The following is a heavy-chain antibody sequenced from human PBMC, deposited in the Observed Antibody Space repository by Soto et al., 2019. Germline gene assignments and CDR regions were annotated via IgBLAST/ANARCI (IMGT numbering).Heavy chain of an antibody. CDR3: VIDDAARGFGEFDY. D-gene: IGHD3-10*01. V-gene: IGHV3-23*05. CDR2: IDNSGDGS. J-gene: IGHJ4*02. CDR1: GFIFRNHV. Sequence: EVQLLESGGGLVQPGGSLRLSCAASGFIFRNHVLNWVRQAPGKGLEWVSAIDNSGDGSFYADSVKGRFIISRDNSKDTVFLHMNNLRPEDTAVYYCVIDDAARGFGEFDYWGQGTLVTVSS.